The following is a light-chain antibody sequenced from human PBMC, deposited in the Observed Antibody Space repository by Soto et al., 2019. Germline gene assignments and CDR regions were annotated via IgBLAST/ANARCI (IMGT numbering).Light chain of an antibody. CDR3: SSNAGSNNLV. V-gene: IGLV2-8*01. Sequence: QSVLTQPPSASGTPGQSVTIPCTGTSSDVGDYNYVSWYQQHPGKAPKHVIYEVSRRPSGVPDRFSGSKSGNTASLTVSGLQAEDEADYYCSSNAGSNNLVFGGGTKLTVL. J-gene: IGLJ2*01. CDR1: SSDVGDYNY. CDR2: EVS.